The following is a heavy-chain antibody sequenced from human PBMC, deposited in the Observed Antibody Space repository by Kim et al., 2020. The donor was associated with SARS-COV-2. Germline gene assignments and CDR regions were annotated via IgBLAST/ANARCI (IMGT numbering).Heavy chain of an antibody. Sequence: TGNPTYAQGFTGRFVFSLDTSVSTAYLQISSLKAEDTAVYYCARANWFDPWGQGTLVTVSS. CDR2: TGNP. V-gene: IGHV7-4-1*02. J-gene: IGHJ5*02. CDR3: ARANWFDP.